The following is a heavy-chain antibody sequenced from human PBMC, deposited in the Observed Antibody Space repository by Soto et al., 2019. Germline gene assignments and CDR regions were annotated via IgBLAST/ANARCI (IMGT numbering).Heavy chain of an antibody. J-gene: IGHJ5*02. V-gene: IGHV1-18*04. Sequence: TSLMLSSKATDYTTTSYEIGWVRQAPGQGLEWMGWISAYNGNTNYAQKLQGRVTMTTDTSTSTAYMELRSLRSDDTAVYYCARDQGSVVVVAARNWFDPWG. CDR1: DYTTTSYE. CDR2: ISAYNGNT. CDR3: ARDQGSVVVVAARNWFDP. D-gene: IGHD2-15*01.